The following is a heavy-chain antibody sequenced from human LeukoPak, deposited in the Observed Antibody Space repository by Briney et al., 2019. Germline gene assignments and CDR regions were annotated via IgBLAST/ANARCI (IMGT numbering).Heavy chain of an antibody. CDR2: IYFTGSS. V-gene: IGHV4-59*01. Sequence: SETLSLTCNVSGASISRYYCTWIRQPPGKGLEWIGYIYFTGSSYYNPSLKHRVSMSLDKSTNQFSLELYSVSAADTAVYYCVGFGHLTGYTDVWGKGTTVTVPS. J-gene: IGHJ6*03. D-gene: IGHD3-9*01. CDR1: GASISRYY. CDR3: VGFGHLTGYTDV.